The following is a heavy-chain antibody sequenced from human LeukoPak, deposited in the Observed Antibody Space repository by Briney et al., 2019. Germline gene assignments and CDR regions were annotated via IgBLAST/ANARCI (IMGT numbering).Heavy chain of an antibody. Sequence: GGSLRLSCAASGNYWMHWVRQAPGKGLVWVSHINSDGSWTSYADSVKGRFTISRDNSKNTLYLHMNSLRAEDTAVFYCARDQSIYGDYGPMEVFDYWGQGTLVTVSS. CDR1: GNYW. D-gene: IGHD4-17*01. V-gene: IGHV3-74*01. J-gene: IGHJ4*02. CDR3: ARDQSIYGDYGPMEVFDY. CDR2: INSDGSWT.